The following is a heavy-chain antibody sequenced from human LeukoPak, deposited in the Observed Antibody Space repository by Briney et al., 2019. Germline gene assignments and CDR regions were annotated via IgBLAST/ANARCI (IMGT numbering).Heavy chain of an antibody. CDR3: ARVATTSSKWSLDY. Sequence: GGSLRLSCAASGFTFSSYNMNWVRQAPGKGLEWVSRINSDGSSTDYADSVKGRFTISRDIAKSTLYLQMNSLRAEDTAVYYCARVATTSSKWSLDYWGQGTLVTVSS. CDR2: INSDGSST. CDR1: GFTFSSYN. J-gene: IGHJ4*02. V-gene: IGHV3-74*01. D-gene: IGHD2-2*01.